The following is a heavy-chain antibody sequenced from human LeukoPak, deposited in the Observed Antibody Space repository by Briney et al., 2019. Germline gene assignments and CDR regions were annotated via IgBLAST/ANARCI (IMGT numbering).Heavy chain of an antibody. CDR1: GFTFSSYW. D-gene: IGHD6-19*01. V-gene: IGHV3-74*01. CDR3: TRKQKVYQCLVPYNWFDP. CDR2: INSDGSST. Sequence: PGGSLRLSCAASGFTFSSYWMHWVRQAPGKGLVWVSRINSDGSSTSYADSVKGRFTISRDNAKNTLYLQMNSLRAGDTAVYYCTRKQKVYQCLVPYNWFDPWGQGTLVTVSS. J-gene: IGHJ5*02.